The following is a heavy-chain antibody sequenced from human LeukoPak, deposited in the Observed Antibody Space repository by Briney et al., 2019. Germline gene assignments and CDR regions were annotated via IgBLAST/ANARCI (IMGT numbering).Heavy chain of an antibody. Sequence: GGSLTLSCAASRLTLSNYDISWFRQAPGKGLEWVSSISDSGGSTYYADSVKGRFTISRDNSKNTLYLQMTNLRAADTAVYYCPKDLRRAVPADCFDPWDQGSLVTVSS. D-gene: IGHD6-19*01. CDR3: PKDLRRAVPADCFDP. J-gene: IGHJ5*02. CDR1: RLTLSNYD. V-gene: IGHV3-23*01. CDR2: ISDSGGST.